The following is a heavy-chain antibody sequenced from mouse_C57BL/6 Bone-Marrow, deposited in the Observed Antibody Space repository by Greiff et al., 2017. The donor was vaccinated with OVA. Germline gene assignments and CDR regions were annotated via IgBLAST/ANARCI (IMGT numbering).Heavy chain of an antibody. CDR2: IRFKSDNYAT. J-gene: IGHJ4*01. D-gene: IGHD2-1*01. CDR3: TEGNYKLGVYAMDY. Sequence: EVKVVESGGGLVQPGGSMKLSCVASGFTFSNYWMNWVRQSPEKGLEWVAQIRFKSDNYATHYAVSVKGRFTISRDDSKSSVYLQMNNLRAEDTGIYYCTEGNYKLGVYAMDYWGQGTSVTVSS. V-gene: IGHV6-3*01. CDR1: GFTFSNYW.